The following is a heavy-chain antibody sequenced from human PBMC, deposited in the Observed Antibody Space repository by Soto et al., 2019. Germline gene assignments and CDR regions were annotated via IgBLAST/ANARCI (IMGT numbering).Heavy chain of an antibody. D-gene: IGHD3-22*01. V-gene: IGHV3-33*01. J-gene: IGHJ6*02. CDR2: IWYDGSNK. CDR1: GFTFSSYG. CDR3: AREWYYYDSSGYYPKPFYYGMDV. Sequence: GGSLRLSCAASGFTFSSYGMHWVRQAPGKGLEWVAVIWYDGSNKYYADSVKGRFTISRDNSKNTLYLQMNSLRAEDTAVYYCAREWYYYDSSGYYPKPFYYGMDVWGQGTTVTVSS.